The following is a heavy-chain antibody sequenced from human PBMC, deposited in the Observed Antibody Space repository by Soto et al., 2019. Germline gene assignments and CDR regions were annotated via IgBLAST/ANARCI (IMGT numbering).Heavy chain of an antibody. D-gene: IGHD5-18*01. V-gene: IGHV1-2*04. CDR3: ARPHTAMVTALAFDI. J-gene: IGHJ3*02. CDR1: GYTFTGYY. CDR2: INPNSGGT. Sequence: QVQLVQSGAEVKKPGASVKVSCKASGYTFTGYYMHWVRQAPGQGLEWMGWINPNSGGTNYAQKFQGWVTRTRDTSISTAYMELSRLRSDDTAVYYCARPHTAMVTALAFDIWGQGTMVTVSS.